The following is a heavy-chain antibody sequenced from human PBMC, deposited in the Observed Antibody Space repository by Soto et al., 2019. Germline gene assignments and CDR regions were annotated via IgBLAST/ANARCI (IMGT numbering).Heavy chain of an antibody. D-gene: IGHD2-8*01. Sequence: QVQLQESGPGLMKPSGTLSLTCAVSGGSISANWWSWVRQPPGKGLEWIGEIYHNGRTNYNPSLKNRVNMSVDKSQNYFSLNLNSVTAADTSVYSCSRHRAVYGTRGFDFWGQGTLVTVSS. J-gene: IGHJ4*02. CDR2: IYHNGRT. CDR1: GGSISANW. CDR3: SRHRAVYGTRGFDF. V-gene: IGHV4-4*02.